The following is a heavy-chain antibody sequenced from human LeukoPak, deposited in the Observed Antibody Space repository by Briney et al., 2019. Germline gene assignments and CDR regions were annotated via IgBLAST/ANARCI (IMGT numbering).Heavy chain of an antibody. CDR2: VSVGGDAT. V-gene: IGHV3-23*01. Sequence: GGSLRLSCAASGFTFSTYAMSWVRQAPGKGLEWVSLVSVGGDATYYADSVKGRFTISRDNSKNTLYLQMNSLRAEDTAVYYCARSEGGYSGYDLYYFDYWGQGTLVTVSS. J-gene: IGHJ4*02. D-gene: IGHD5-12*01. CDR3: ARSEGGYSGYDLYYFDY. CDR1: GFTFSTYA.